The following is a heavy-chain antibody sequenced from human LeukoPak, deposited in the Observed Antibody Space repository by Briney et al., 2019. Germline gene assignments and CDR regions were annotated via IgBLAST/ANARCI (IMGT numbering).Heavy chain of an antibody. CDR2: IIPIFGTA. CDR3: ARDLSNWAAGTVDY. D-gene: IGHD6-13*01. CDR1: GGTFSSYA. Sequence: SVKVSCKASGGTFSSYAISWVRQAPGQGLEWMGGIIPIFGTANYAQKLQGRVTMTTDTSTSTAYMELRSLRSDDTAVYYCARDLSNWAAGTVDYWGQGTLVTVSS. V-gene: IGHV1-69*05. J-gene: IGHJ4*02.